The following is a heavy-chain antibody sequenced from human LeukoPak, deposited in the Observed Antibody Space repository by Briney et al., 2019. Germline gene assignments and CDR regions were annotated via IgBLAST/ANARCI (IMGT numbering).Heavy chain of an antibody. J-gene: IGHJ5*02. CDR1: GDSIRSYY. CDR3: ARDMVRGVKAYLSWFDP. CDR2: MYVSGST. D-gene: IGHD3-10*01. V-gene: IGHV4-4*07. Sequence: SETLSLTCTVSGDSIRSYYWSWIRQPAGKGLEWIGRMYVSGSTNYNPSLKSRVTMSVDTSKNQFSLKMTSVTAADTAFYYCARDMVRGVKAYLSWFDPWGQGILVTVST.